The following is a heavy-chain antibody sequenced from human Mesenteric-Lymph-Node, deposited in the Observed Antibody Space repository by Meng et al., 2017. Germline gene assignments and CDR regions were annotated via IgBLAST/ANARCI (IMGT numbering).Heavy chain of an antibody. V-gene: IGHV4-30-4*02. CDR1: GFTFTDHW. Sequence: VHLVESGGGLATPGGSLRLSCAASGFTFTDHWMHWVRQGPGKGLEWIGYIYYTGSTYYNPSLKSRVTISMDTSKNQFSLRLSSVTAADTAVYYCTRNYYFDYWGQGTLVTVSS. J-gene: IGHJ4*02. CDR3: TRNYYFDY. CDR2: IYYTGST.